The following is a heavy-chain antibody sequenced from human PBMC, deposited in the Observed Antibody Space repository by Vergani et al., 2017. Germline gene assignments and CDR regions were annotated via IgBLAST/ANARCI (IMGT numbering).Heavy chain of an antibody. Sequence: QVQLVQSGAEVKKPGASVKVSCKASGYTFTGYYMHWVRQAPGQGLEWMGWINPNSGGTNYAQKFQGWVTISVDTSKNQFSLKLSSVTAADTAVYYCAREVYGNPKVGATEGDAFDIWGQGTMVTVSS. V-gene: IGHV1-2*04. CDR1: GYTFTGYY. CDR3: AREVYGNPKVGATEGDAFDI. J-gene: IGHJ3*02. D-gene: IGHD1-26*01. CDR2: INPNSGGT.